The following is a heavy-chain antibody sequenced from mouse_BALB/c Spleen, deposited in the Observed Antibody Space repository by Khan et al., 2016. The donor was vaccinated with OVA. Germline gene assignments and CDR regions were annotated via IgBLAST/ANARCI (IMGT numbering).Heavy chain of an antibody. CDR3: VRGSGNSRFAY. Sequence: VELVESGAELVRPGVSVKISCKGSGYTFTDFAIHWVKQSHAKSLEWIGVISTYYGDADYNQKFKGKATMTVDKSSSTAFVELARLTPEDSANYYCVRGSGNSRFAYWGQGTLVTVSA. D-gene: IGHD1-3*01. CDR1: GYTFTDFA. V-gene: IGHV1S137*01. CDR2: ISTYYGDA. J-gene: IGHJ3*01.